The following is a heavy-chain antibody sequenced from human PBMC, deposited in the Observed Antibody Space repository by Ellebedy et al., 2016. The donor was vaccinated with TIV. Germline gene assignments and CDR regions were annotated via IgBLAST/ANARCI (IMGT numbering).Heavy chain of an antibody. CDR3: AKHSVAGTLGCFDY. V-gene: IGHV3-23*01. J-gene: IGHJ4*02. CDR1: GFTFTSYA. CDR2: IGGRGHDT. Sequence: GESLKISCAASGFTFTSYAMNWVRQAPGKGLEWVSSIGGRGHDTYYADSVKGRFTISRDNSKNTLYLQLHSLRAEDTAVYYCAKHSVAGTLGCFDYWGQGTLVTVSS. D-gene: IGHD6-19*01.